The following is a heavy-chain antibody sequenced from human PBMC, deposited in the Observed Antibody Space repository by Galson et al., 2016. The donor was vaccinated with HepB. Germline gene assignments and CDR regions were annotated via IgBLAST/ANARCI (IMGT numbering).Heavy chain of an antibody. J-gene: IGHJ4*02. V-gene: IGHV1-69*13. Sequence: SVKVSCKASGGSFSSYGISWVRQAPGQGLEWMGGIIPIFGTANYAQKFQGRVTITADESTSTAYMELSGLRAEDTAVYYCARDRYYDSGGNYYESAYWGQGTMVTVSS. D-gene: IGHD3-22*01. CDR1: GGSFSSYG. CDR2: IIPIFGTA. CDR3: ARDRYYDSGGNYYESAY.